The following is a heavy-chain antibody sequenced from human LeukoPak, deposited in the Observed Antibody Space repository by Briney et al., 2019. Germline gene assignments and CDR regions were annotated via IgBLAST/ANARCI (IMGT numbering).Heavy chain of an antibody. CDR2: IYHSGST. Sequence: SETLSLTCAVSGYSISSGYYWGWIRQPPGRGLEWIGTIYHSGSTSYNPSLKSRATISVDTSKNQFSLKLSSVTAADTAVYYCARGSGSYYFDYWGQGTLVTVSS. CDR3: ARGSGSYYFDY. CDR1: GYSISSGYY. J-gene: IGHJ4*02. V-gene: IGHV4-38-2*01. D-gene: IGHD3-10*01.